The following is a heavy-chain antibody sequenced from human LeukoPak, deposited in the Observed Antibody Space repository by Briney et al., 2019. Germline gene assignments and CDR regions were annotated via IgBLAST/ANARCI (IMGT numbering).Heavy chain of an antibody. CDR1: GFTFSSYS. V-gene: IGHV3-23*01. J-gene: IGHJ4*02. D-gene: IGHD3-10*01. CDR2: ISGSGSSA. CDR3: ARGDYYGSGSPYYFDN. Sequence: GGSLRLSCAASGFTFSSYSMNWVRQAPGKGLEWVSVISGSGSSAYYEDSVKGRFTISRDNSKNTLYLQMNSLRTEDTAVYYCARGDYYGSGSPYYFDNWGQGTLVTVSS.